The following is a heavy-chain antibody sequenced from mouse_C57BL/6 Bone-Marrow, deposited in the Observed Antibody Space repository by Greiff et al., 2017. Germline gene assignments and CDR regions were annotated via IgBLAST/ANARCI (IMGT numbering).Heavy chain of an antibody. D-gene: IGHD1-1*01. V-gene: IGHV14-4*01. J-gene: IGHJ4*01. CDR3: TTWGGSSLGYAMDY. Sequence: EVQLQQSGAELVRPGASVKLSCTASGFNIKDDYMHWVKQRPEQGLEWIGWIDPENGDTEYASKSQGKATITADTSSNTAYLQLSSLTSEDTAVYYCTTWGGSSLGYAMDYWGQGTSVTVSS. CDR2: IDPENGDT. CDR1: GFNIKDDY.